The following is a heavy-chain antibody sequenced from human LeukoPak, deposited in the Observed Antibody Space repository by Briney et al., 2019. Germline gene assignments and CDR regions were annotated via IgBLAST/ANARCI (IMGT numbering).Heavy chain of an antibody. CDR3: ARQGLVRHYFDY. D-gene: IGHD6-19*01. V-gene: IGHV1-69*04. CDR2: IIPILGIA. Sequence: GASVKVSCKASGGTFSSYAISWVRQAPGQGLEWMGRIIPILGIANYAQKFQGRVTITADKSTSTAYMELSSLRSEDTAVYYCARQGLVRHYFDYWGQGTLVTVSS. J-gene: IGHJ4*02. CDR1: GGTFSSYA.